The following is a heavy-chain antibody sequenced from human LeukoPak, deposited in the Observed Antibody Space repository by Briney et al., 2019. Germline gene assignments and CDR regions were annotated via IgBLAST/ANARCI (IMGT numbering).Heavy chain of an antibody. J-gene: IGHJ6*02. CDR2: LRTKTYGGTT. Sequence: GGSLRLSCTASGFTFRDYVMSWFRQAPGKGLEWVGFLRTKTYGGTTEYAASVKGRFTISRDDSKNIAYLQMNSLKTEDTAVYYCTSHAHSMLRGVTPYYYGMGVWGQGTTVTVSS. CDR1: GFTFRDYV. V-gene: IGHV3-49*03. D-gene: IGHD3-10*01. CDR3: TSHAHSMLRGVTPYYYGMGV.